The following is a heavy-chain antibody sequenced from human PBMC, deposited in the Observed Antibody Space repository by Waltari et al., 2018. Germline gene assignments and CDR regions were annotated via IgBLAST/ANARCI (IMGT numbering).Heavy chain of an antibody. CDR2: ISYDGSNK. D-gene: IGHD6-13*01. Sequence: QVQLVESGGGVVQPGRSLRLSCAASGFTFSSYAMHWVRQAPGKGLEWVAVISYDGSNKYYADSVKGQFTISRDNSKTTLYLQMNSLRAEDTAVYYCAREWYSSRWVPSYWGQGTLVTVSS. J-gene: IGHJ4*02. V-gene: IGHV3-30-3*01. CDR1: GFTFSSYA. CDR3: AREWYSSRWVPSY.